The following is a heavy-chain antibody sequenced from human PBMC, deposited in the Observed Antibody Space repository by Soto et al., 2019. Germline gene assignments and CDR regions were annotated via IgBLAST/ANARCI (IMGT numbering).Heavy chain of an antibody. Sequence: GGSLRLSCAASGFSFSEYHMSWVRQAPGKGLEWVANISPDGGTKYYVDPVKGRFTISRDNAENSVHLQMNSLRADDTALYYCVSADIFGWGIWGQGNPGHRLL. J-gene: IGHJ4*01. V-gene: IGHV3-7*01. CDR2: ISPDGGTK. CDR1: GFSFSEYH. D-gene: IGHD3-3*02. CDR3: VSADIFGWGI.